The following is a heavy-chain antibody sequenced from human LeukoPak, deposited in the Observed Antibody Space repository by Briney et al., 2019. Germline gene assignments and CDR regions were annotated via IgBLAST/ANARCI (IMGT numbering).Heavy chain of an antibody. Sequence: SVKVSCMASGYTFTGYYMHWVRQAPGQGLEWMGGIIPIFGTANYAQKFQGRVTITADKSTSTAYMELSSLRSEDTAVYYCARLVRDGYNSGAFDIWGQGTMVTVSS. CDR1: GYTFTGYY. J-gene: IGHJ3*02. D-gene: IGHD5-24*01. CDR2: IIPIFGTA. V-gene: IGHV1-69*06. CDR3: ARLVRDGYNSGAFDI.